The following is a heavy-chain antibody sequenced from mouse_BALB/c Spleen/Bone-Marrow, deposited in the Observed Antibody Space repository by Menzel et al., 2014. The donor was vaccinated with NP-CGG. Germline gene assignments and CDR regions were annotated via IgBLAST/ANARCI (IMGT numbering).Heavy chain of an antibody. CDR1: GYTFTSYW. D-gene: IGHD2-4*01. Sequence: QVQLQQSGAELAKPGASVKMSCKASGYTFTSYWMHWVKQRPGQGLEWIGEINPSNGRTNYNEKFKSKATLTVDKSSSTAYMQPSSLTSEDSAVYYCAGFTMITTDYAMDYWGQGTSVTVSS. V-gene: IGHV1S81*02. CDR2: INPSNGRT. CDR3: AGFTMITTDYAMDY. J-gene: IGHJ4*01.